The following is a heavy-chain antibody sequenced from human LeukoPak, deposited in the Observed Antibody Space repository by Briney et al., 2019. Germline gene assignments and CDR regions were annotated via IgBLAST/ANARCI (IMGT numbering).Heavy chain of an antibody. V-gene: IGHV4-59*01. CDR1: GGSISSYY. CDR3: ASNYGVDAFDI. Sequence: SETLSLTCSVSGGSISSYYWSWIRQPPGKGLEWIGYIYYSGGTNYNPSLKSRVTISVDTSKNQFSLKLSSVTAADTAVYYCASNYGVDAFDIWGQGTMVTVSS. J-gene: IGHJ3*02. D-gene: IGHD4-17*01. CDR2: IYYSGGT.